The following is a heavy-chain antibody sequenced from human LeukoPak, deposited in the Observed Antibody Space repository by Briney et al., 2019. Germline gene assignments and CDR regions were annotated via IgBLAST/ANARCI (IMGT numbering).Heavy chain of an antibody. Sequence: GESLKISCKGSGYSFTSYWIGWVRQMPGKGLEWMGIIYPGDSDTRYSPSFQGQVTISADKSISTAYLQWSSLKASDTAMYYCASGISKSWSPSLYYYYGMDVWGQGTTVTVSS. CDR3: ASGISKSWSPSLYYYYGMDV. CDR1: GYSFTSYW. CDR2: IYPGDSDT. D-gene: IGHD6-13*01. V-gene: IGHV5-51*01. J-gene: IGHJ6*02.